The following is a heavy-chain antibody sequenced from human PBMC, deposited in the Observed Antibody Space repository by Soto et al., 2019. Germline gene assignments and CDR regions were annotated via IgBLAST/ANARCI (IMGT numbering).Heavy chain of an antibody. D-gene: IGHD6-13*01. V-gene: IGHV4-59*08. J-gene: IGHJ4*02. CDR2: IYYSVST. CDR1: GGSISSYY. CDR3: ARHEGSSWEYYFDY. Sequence: SETLSLTCTVSGGSISSYYWSWIRQPPGKGLEWIGYIYYSVSTNYNPSLKSRVTISVDTSKNQFSLKLSSVTAADTAVYYCARHEGSSWEYYFDYWGQGTLVTVSS.